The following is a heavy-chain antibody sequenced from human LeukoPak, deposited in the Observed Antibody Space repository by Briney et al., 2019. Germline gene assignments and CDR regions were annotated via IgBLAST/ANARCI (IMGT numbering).Heavy chain of an antibody. CDR1: GGSISSIIYY. D-gene: IGHD4-23*01. Sequence: SETLSLTCTVSGGSISSIIYYWGWIRQPPGKGLEWIGSIYYSGSTYYNPSLKSRVTISVDTSKNQFSLKLSSVTAADTAVYYCASLTTVDLYFDYWGQGTLVTVSS. J-gene: IGHJ4*02. CDR2: IYYSGST. V-gene: IGHV4-39*01. CDR3: ASLTTVDLYFDY.